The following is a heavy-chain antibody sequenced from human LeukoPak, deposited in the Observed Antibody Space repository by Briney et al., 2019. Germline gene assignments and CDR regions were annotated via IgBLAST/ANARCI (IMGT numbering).Heavy chain of an antibody. CDR2: ISDSGAKT. Sequence: GGSLILSFAASGFTFSSYGMRWVRPGPGKGVGWVSIISDSGAKTYYTDSVRGRFTISTDNSKNTLYLQMNSLRAEDTAVYYCAKGGEQVTWNFQNWGQGTLVTVSS. V-gene: IGHV3-23*01. D-gene: IGHD1/OR15-1a*01. CDR1: GFTFSSYG. CDR3: AKGGEQVTWNFQN. J-gene: IGHJ1*01.